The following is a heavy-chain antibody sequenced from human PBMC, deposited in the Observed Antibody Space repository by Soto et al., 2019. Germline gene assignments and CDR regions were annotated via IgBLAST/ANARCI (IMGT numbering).Heavy chain of an antibody. CDR1: GFIFSHAW. V-gene: IGHV3-15*07. CDR2: VKNNGGAT. Sequence: PGGSLRLSCAASGFIFSHAWFHWVRQPPGKGLELVARVKNNGGATDYAPSVQGRFTISRDDSKDTVYLQMSSLTSEDTAIYYCAADLGPAYDSNNWFDPWGQGTLVTVSS. CDR3: AADLGPAYDSNNWFDP. D-gene: IGHD2-21*01. J-gene: IGHJ5*02.